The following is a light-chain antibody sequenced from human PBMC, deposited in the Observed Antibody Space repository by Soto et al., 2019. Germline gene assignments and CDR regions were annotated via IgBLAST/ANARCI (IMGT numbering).Light chain of an antibody. CDR3: QQYGRSGT. V-gene: IGKV3-20*01. CDR1: QTIGTN. CDR2: DAS. Sequence: VLTQYQATLSVAPREGGTLSCRASQTIGTNLAWYQQKPGQAPRLLIYDASNRATGIPDRFSGSGSGTDFTLTISRLEPEDFAVYYWQQYGRSGTFGQGTKVDI. J-gene: IGKJ1*01.